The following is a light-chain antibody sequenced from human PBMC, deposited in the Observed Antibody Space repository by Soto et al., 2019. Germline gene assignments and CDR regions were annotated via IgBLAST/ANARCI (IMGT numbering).Light chain of an antibody. CDR1: QSVNDNH. CDR3: QVYGGWPPWGT. CDR2: GAS. Sequence: EVVLTQSPGTLSLSPGARATLSCRASQSVNDNHLAWYQQKGGQAPRLLIYGASTRATGVPERFSGSGFGTGNSLIINRLEPEDFALYYCQVYGGWPPWGTCGPGTTVEI. V-gene: IGKV3-20*01. J-gene: IGKJ3*01.